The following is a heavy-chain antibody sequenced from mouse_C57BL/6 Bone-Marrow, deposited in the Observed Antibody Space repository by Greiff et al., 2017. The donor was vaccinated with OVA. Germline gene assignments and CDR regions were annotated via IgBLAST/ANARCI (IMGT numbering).Heavy chain of an antibody. V-gene: IGHV5-15*04. CDR3: ARRRGYFDV. J-gene: IGHJ1*03. CDR2: ISNLAYSI. CDR1: GFTFSDYG. Sequence: DVMLVESGGGLVQPGGSLKLSCAASGFTFSDYGMAWVRQAPRKGPEWVAFISNLAYSIYYADTVTGRFTISRENAKNTLYLEMSSLRSEDTAMYYCARRRGYFDVWGTGTTVTVSS.